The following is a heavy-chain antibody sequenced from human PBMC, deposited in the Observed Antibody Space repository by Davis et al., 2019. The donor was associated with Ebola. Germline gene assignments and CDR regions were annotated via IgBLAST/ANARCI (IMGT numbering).Heavy chain of an antibody. V-gene: IGHV3-74*01. J-gene: IGHJ4*02. CDR2: INSDGSST. CDR3: ARRYYGSGTYYKDY. Sequence: PGGSLRLSCAASGFTFSSYWMHWVRQAPGKGLVWVSRINSDGSSTSYADSVKGRFTISRDNAKNSLYLQMNSLRAEDTAVYYCARRYYGSGTYYKDYWGQGTLVTVSS. CDR1: GFTFSSYW. D-gene: IGHD3-10*01.